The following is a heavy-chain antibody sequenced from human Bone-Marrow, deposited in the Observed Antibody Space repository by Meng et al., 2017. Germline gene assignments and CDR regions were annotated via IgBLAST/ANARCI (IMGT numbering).Heavy chain of an antibody. CDR3: ARDEDISAAGKLFGDY. J-gene: IGHJ4*02. CDR1: GSTFPDYW. V-gene: IGHV1-2*06. D-gene: IGHD6-13*01. Sequence: QVQLGRSGAEVKKPGASVKVSCKAFGSTFPDYWLHWVRRAPGQGLEWMGRINPKSGDTHYAQRFQGRVTMTGDTSISTSYMELSGLRSDDTAMYYCARDEDISAAGKLFGDYWGQGTLVTVSS. CDR2: INPKSGDT.